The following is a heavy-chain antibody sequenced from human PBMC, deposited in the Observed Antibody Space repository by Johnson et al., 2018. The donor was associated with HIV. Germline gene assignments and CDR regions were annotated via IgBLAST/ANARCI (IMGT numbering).Heavy chain of an antibody. D-gene: IGHD4-11*01. CDR2: IRNKAKSYTT. CDR3: ARGDYDI. V-gene: IGHV3-72*01. Sequence: VQLVESGGGLVQPGGSLRLSCVASGFTFSDYYMDWVRQAPGKGLEWVGRIRNKAKSYTTEDAASGKGRFIISRDDSKNSLYLQMNSLRAEDTAVYYCARGDYDIWGQGTMVTVSS. J-gene: IGHJ3*02. CDR1: GFTFSDYY.